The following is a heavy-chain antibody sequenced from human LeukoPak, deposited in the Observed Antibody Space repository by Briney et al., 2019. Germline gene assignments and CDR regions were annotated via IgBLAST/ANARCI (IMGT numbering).Heavy chain of an antibody. D-gene: IGHD2-2*01. Sequence: NPSETLSLTCAVYGGSFSGYYWSWIRQPPGKGLEWIGEINHSGSTNYNPSLKSRVTISVDTSKNQFSLKLSSVTAADTAVYYCARIGYCSSTSCCYYYYYYMDVWGKGTTVTVSS. V-gene: IGHV4-34*01. CDR2: INHSGST. J-gene: IGHJ6*03. CDR3: ARIGYCSSTSCCYYYYYYMDV. CDR1: GGSFSGYY.